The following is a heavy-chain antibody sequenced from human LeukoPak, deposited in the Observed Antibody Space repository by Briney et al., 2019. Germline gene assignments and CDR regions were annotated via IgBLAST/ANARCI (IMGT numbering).Heavy chain of an antibody. D-gene: IGHD6-19*01. J-gene: IGHJ4*02. V-gene: IGHV2-5*02. CDR2: IYWDDDK. Sequence: SGPTLVNPTQTLTLTCTFSGFSLSTSGVGVGWIRQPPGNALEWLALIYWDDDKRYSPSLKSRLTITKDTSKNQVVLTMTNMDPVDTATYYCAHRRGIAVAGPFDYWGQGTLVTVST. CDR3: AHRRGIAVAGPFDY. CDR1: GFSLSTSGVG.